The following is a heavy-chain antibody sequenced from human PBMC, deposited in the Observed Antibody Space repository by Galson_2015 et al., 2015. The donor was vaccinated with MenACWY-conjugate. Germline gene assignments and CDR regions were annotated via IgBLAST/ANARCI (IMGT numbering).Heavy chain of an antibody. CDR2: VSGSGAVA. J-gene: IGHJ4*02. CDR3: ARIGSGSNSDY. D-gene: IGHD1-26*01. CDR1: GFTFSSYA. V-gene: IGHV3-23*01. Sequence: SLRLSCAASGFTFSSYAMNWVRQAPGKGLEWVSVVSGSGAVAYYADSVRGRLTISSDNSKNTLYLQMNSLRVEDTAVYYCARIGSGSNSDYWGQGTLVTVSS.